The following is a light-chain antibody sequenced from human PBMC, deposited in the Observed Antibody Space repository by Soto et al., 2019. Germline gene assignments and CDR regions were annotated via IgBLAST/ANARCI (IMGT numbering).Light chain of an antibody. V-gene: IGLV2-14*01. CDR1: STHVGRYNY. CDR2: DVS. Sequence: RPSSRTGAAGQAITLSRTGTSTHVGRYNYVSWYQQHPGKAPKLMVYDVSNRPSWVSNRFSGSKSGITASLTISGLQAEDEADYYCTSYTSDSTYVFGTGTKVTVL. J-gene: IGLJ1*01. CDR3: TSYTSDSTYV.